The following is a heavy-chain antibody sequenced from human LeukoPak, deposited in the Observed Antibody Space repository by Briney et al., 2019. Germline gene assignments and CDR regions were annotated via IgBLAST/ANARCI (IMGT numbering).Heavy chain of an antibody. CDR3: ARGAGVITGTPPTDY. J-gene: IGHJ4*02. CDR1: GYTFTRYY. Sequence: GGAVTVSCKASGYTFTRYYMHGVRQAPGKGGEGMGWINHNRGGTNYAQKFQGWVTMTRDTSISSAYMELSTLRSDDTAVYYCARGAGVITGTPPTDYWGQGTLVTVSS. D-gene: IGHD1-20*01. CDR2: INHNRGGT. V-gene: IGHV1-2*04.